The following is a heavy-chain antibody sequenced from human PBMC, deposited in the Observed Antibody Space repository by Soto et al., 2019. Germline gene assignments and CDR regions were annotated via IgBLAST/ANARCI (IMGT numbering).Heavy chain of an antibody. CDR2: TIPILGTA. CDR3: ARGESSDTGGY. Sequence: QVQLVQSGAEVKKPGSSVKVSCKASGGSFSSYAFSWVRQAPGQGLEWMGGTIPILGTADYAQKFQGRLTITADESASTSYMELSSLRSEDTAVYYCARGESSDTGGYWGQGTLVTVSS. V-gene: IGHV1-69*01. J-gene: IGHJ4*02. D-gene: IGHD3-22*01. CDR1: GGSFSSYA.